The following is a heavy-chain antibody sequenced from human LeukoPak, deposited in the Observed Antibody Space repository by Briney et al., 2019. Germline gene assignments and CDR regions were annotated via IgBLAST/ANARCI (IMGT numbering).Heavy chain of an antibody. J-gene: IGHJ4*02. D-gene: IGHD3-9*01. CDR3: ARTAYYDISTGYPYYFDY. Sequence: GGSLRLSCAASGFTFSRYIMNWVRQAPGKGLEWVSYISSSSSTIDYADSVKGRLTTSRDNAKNSLYLQMNSLRDEDTAVYYCARTAYYDISTGYPYYFDYWGQGPLVTVSS. CDR2: ISSSSSTI. V-gene: IGHV3-48*02. CDR1: GFTFSRYI.